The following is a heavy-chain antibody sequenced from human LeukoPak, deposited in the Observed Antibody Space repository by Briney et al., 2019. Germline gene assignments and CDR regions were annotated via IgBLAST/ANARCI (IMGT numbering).Heavy chain of an antibody. CDR3: ARGSVKAAGEDY. CDR1: GGTFSSYA. J-gene: IGHJ4*02. V-gene: IGHV1-18*01. CDR2: ISAYNGNT. D-gene: IGHD3-16*01. Sequence: WASVKVSCKASGGTFSSYAISWVRQAPGQGLEWMGWISAYNGNTNYAQKLQSRVTMTTDTSTSTAYMELRSLRSDDTAVYYCARGSVKAAGEDYWGQGTLVTVSS.